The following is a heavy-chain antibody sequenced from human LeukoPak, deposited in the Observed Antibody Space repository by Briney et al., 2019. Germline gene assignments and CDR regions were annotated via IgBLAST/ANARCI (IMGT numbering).Heavy chain of an antibody. J-gene: IGHJ5*02. D-gene: IGHD3-22*01. V-gene: IGHV4-34*01. CDR2: INHSGST. CDR1: GGSFSGYY. CDR3: ARDIGDSSGYYYGEFDP. Sequence: ASETLSLTCAVYGGSFSGYYWSWIRQPPGKGLEWIGEINHSGSTNYNPSLKSRVTISVDTSKNQFSLKLSSVTAADTAVYYCARDIGDSSGYYYGEFDPWGQGTLVTVSS.